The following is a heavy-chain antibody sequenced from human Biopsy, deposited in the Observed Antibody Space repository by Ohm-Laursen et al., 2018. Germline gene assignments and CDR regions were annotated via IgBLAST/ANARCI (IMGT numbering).Heavy chain of an antibody. CDR2: IYNTETT. V-gene: IGHV4-39*01. CDR3: ARHPTGFWFDP. CDR1: GGSISSSTTYY. J-gene: IGHJ5*02. Sequence: SDTLSFTCSVSGGSISSSTTYYWAWLRQPPGKGLEWIGSIYNTETTFYNPSLKSRVTISVDTFTNQFYLKVSSVTAADLALYFCARHPTGFWFDPWGHGTLVTVSS.